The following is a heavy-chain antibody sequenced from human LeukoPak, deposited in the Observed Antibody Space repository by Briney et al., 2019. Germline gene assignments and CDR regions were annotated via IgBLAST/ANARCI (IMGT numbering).Heavy chain of an antibody. CDR1: GFTVSSSY. V-gene: IGHV5-51*01. D-gene: IGHD3-9*01. CDR2: TYPGDSDT. CDR3: ARHEELRANFDWLLYPPGY. J-gene: IGHJ4*02. Sequence: PGGSLRLSCAASGFTVSSSYMSWVRQAPGKGLEWVGITYPGDSDTRYSPSFQGQVTISADKSISTAYLQWSSLKASDTAMYYCARHEELRANFDWLLYPPGYWGQGTLVTVSS.